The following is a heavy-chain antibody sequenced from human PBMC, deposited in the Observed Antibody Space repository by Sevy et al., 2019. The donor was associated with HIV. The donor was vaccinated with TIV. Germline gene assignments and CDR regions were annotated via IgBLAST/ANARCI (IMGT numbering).Heavy chain of an antibody. V-gene: IGHV4-31*03. J-gene: IGHJ6*02. CDR2: IFSGNT. Sequence: SETLSLTCTVSGGSVSSSGFYWNWVRQHPGKGLEWIGDIFSGNTYYNPSLRSRLTISLDTSKNQFSVKLSSVTAADTAVYYCSKGGGALDGGMDVWGQGTTVTVSS. CDR3: SKGGGALDGGMDV. D-gene: IGHD2-21*01. CDR1: GGSVSSSGFY.